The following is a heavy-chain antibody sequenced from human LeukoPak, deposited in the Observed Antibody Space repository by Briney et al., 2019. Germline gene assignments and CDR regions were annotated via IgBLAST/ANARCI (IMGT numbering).Heavy chain of an antibody. V-gene: IGHV4-34*01. CDR3: ARGRAGDV. CDR2: INHSGST. J-gene: IGHJ6*04. Sequence: SETLSLTCAVYGGSFSGYYWSWIRQPPGKGLEWIGEINHSGSTNYNPPLKSRVTISVDTSKNQFSLKLSSVTAADTAVYYCARGRAGDVWGKGTTVTVSS. CDR1: GGSFSGYY.